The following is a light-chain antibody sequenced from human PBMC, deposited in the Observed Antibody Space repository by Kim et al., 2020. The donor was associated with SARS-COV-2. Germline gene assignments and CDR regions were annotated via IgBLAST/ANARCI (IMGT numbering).Light chain of an antibody. CDR1: QTINNK. CDR3: QQSNDWPPLT. CDR2: DAT. V-gene: IGKV3-15*01. Sequence: SPGERANLSCRASQTINNKLVWEQQKPGQAPRLLIDDATTRATGGPARFIGSGSETDFTLTISSLQSEDFAVYYCQQSNDWPPLTFGQGTKVDIK. J-gene: IGKJ1*01.